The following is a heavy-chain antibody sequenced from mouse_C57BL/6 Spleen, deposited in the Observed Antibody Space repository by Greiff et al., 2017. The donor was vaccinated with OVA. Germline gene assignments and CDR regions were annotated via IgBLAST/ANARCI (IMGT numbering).Heavy chain of an antibody. CDR3: ARGPITTVVATPYWYFDV. J-gene: IGHJ1*03. Sequence: VQLQQSGPELVKPGASVKISCKASGYTFTDYYMNWVKQSHGKSLEWIGDINPNNGGTSYNQKFKGKATLTVDKSSSTAFMELRSLTSEDSAVYYCARGPITTVVATPYWYFDVWGTGTTVTVSS. CDR2: INPNNGGT. D-gene: IGHD1-1*01. V-gene: IGHV1-26*01. CDR1: GYTFTDYY.